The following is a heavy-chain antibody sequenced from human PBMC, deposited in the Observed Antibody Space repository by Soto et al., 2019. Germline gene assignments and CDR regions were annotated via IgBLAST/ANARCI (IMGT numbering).Heavy chain of an antibody. J-gene: IGHJ4*02. D-gene: IGHD2-8*02. CDR1: RFTFSNNG. CDR3: AKGYSTGWHSSLNS. CDR2: ITNNSDYK. Sequence: EVQLLESGGGLVQPGGSLRLSCAASRFTFSNNGVTWVRQAPGKGLECVSAITNNSDYKYYADSVKGRFIVSRDNSKSTLFLEMNSLRAEDTAVYYCAKGYSTGWHSSLNSWGQGTLVIVSS. V-gene: IGHV3-23*01.